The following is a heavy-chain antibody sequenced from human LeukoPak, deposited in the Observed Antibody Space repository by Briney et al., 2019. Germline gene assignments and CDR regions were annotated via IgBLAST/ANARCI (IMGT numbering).Heavy chain of an antibody. CDR2: IYTSGAT. V-gene: IGHV4-4*07. CDR1: GGSISSYY. J-gene: IGHJ4*02. D-gene: IGHD4-17*01. CDR3: ARLSTVTTSFDY. Sequence: PSETLSLTCTVSGGSISSYYWSWIRQPAGKGLEWIGRIYTSGATHYNPSLKSRVTMSVDTSKNQFSLKLSSVTAADTAVYYCARLSTVTTSFDYWGQGTLVTVSS.